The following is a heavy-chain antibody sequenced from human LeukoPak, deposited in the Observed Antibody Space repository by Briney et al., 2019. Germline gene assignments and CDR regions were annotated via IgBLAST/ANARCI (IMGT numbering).Heavy chain of an antibody. D-gene: IGHD4-23*01. CDR1: GFTFSNYW. CDR3: AREQYGGKDY. J-gene: IGHJ4*02. V-gene: IGHV3-7*05. CDR2: IKEDGSEK. Sequence: GGSLRHSCAASGFTFSNYWMSWVRQAPGKGLEWVANIKEDGSEKYYVDSVKGRFTISRDNAKNSVYPQMNSLRAEDTAVYYCAREQYGGKDYWGQGNLVTVSS.